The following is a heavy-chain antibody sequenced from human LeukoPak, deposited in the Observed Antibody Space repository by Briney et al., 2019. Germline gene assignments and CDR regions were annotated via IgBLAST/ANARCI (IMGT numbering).Heavy chain of an antibody. CDR2: INHSGST. D-gene: IGHD1/OR15-1a*01. V-gene: IGHV4-34*01. CDR3: ARSVAWNKVWFDP. Sequence: GSLRLSCAASGFTFSSYSMNWVRQPPGKGLEWIGEINHSGSTNYNPSLKSRVTISVDTSKNQFSLKLSSVTAADTAVYYCARSVAWNKVWFDPWGQGTPVTVSS. CDR1: GFTFSSYS. J-gene: IGHJ5*02.